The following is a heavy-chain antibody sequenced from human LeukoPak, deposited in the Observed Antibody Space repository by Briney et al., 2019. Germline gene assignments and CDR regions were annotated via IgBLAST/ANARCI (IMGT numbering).Heavy chain of an antibody. Sequence: GGSLRLSCAASGFTFSRFAMSWVRQAPGKGLEWVSGISERGGSTNYADSVKGRFIISRDTSKNTVYLQMNSLRVEDTAVYFCAKRGIVIRAVIIIGFHKEAYYFDYWGQGILVTVSS. V-gene: IGHV3-23*01. J-gene: IGHJ4*02. CDR3: AKRGIVIRAVIIIGFHKEAYYFDY. D-gene: IGHD3-10*01. CDR1: GFTFSRFA. CDR2: ISERGGST.